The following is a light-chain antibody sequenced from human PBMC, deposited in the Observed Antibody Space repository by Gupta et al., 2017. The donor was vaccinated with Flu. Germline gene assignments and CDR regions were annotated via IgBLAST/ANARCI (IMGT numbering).Light chain of an antibody. J-gene: IGLJ3*02. V-gene: IGLV3-1*01. Sequence: SYELTQPPSVSVSPGQTASIACSGDEWGDKIVSCYQQRSGQSPDLVIYQDDKRPAGIPGRFSGSNSGNTATLTVSGAQAMDEADYYFQAWDSNTGVFGGGTKLTVL. CDR2: QDD. CDR1: EWGDKI. CDR3: QAWDSNTGV.